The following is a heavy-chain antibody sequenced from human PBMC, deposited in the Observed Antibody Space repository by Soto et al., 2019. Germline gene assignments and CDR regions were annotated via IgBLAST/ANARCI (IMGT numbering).Heavy chain of an antibody. D-gene: IGHD3-9*01. CDR2: ITPFNGNT. V-gene: IGHV1-45*02. CDR1: GYTFTYRY. CDR3: ASSSTGYYPGFDY. J-gene: IGHJ4*02. Sequence: QMQLVQSGAEVKKTGSSVKVSCKASGYTFTYRYLHWVRQAPGQALEWMGWITPFNGNTNYAQKFQDRVTITRDRSMSTAYMELSSLRSEDTAMYYCASSSTGYYPGFDYWGQGNLVTVSS.